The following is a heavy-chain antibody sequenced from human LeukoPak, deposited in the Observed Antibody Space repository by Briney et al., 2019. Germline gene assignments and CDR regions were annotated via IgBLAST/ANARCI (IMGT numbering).Heavy chain of an antibody. Sequence: ASVKVSCKASGYTFTGYYMHWVRQAPGQGLEWMGIINPSGGSTSYAQKFQGRVTMTRDMSTSTVYMELSSLRSEDTAVYYCARGQYYYDSSDTWFDPWGQGTLVTVSS. V-gene: IGHV1-46*01. CDR3: ARGQYYYDSSDTWFDP. CDR2: INPSGGST. CDR1: GYTFTGYY. J-gene: IGHJ5*02. D-gene: IGHD3-22*01.